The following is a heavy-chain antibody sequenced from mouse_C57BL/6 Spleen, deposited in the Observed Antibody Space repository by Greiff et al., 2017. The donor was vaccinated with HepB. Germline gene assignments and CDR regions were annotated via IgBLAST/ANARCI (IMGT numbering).Heavy chain of an antibody. CDR1: GYTFTSYW. J-gene: IGHJ4*01. CDR3: AQIYDGYPPYAMDY. CDR2: IDPSDSYT. V-gene: IGHV1-59*01. D-gene: IGHD2-3*01. Sequence: QVQLKQPGAELVRPGTSVKLSCKASGYTFTSYWMHWVKQRPGQGLEWIGVIDPSDSYTNYNQKFKGKATLTVDTSSSTAYMQLSSLTSEDSAVYYCAQIYDGYPPYAMDYWGQGTSVTVSS.